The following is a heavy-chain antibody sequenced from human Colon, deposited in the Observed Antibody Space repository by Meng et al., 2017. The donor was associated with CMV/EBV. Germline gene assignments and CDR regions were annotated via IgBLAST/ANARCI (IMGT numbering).Heavy chain of an antibody. V-gene: IGHV3-7*01. D-gene: IGHD2-2*01. CDR3: ARDANCSSTSCYLSAYYYGMDV. CDR2: INQDGSEK. CDR1: GFIFAEYG. J-gene: IGHJ6*02. Sequence: GESLKISCSVSGFIFAEYGVTWVRQTPGKGLEWVANINQDGSEKYYVDSVKGRFTISRDNAKNSLYLQMNSLRAEDTAVYYCARDANCSSTSCYLSAYYYGMDVWGQGTTVTVSS.